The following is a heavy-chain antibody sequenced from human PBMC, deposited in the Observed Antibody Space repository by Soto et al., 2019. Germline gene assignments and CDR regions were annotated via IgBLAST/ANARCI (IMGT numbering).Heavy chain of an antibody. D-gene: IGHD2-2*02. V-gene: IGHV1-8*01. Sequence: GASVKVSCKASGYTFTSYDINWVLQATGQGLEWMGWMNPNSGNTGYAQKFQGRVTMTRNTSISTAYMELSSLRSEDTAVYYCARATRGPAAIDYYYYMDVWGKGTTVTVSS. J-gene: IGHJ6*03. CDR1: GYTFTSYD. CDR2: MNPNSGNT. CDR3: ARATRGPAAIDYYYYMDV.